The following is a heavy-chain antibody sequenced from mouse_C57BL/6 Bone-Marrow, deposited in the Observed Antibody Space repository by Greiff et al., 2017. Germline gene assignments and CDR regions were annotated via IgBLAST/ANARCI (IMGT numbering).Heavy chain of an antibody. V-gene: IGHV1-42*01. Sequence: VQLKQSGPELVKPGASVKISCKASGYSFTGYYMNWVKQSPEKSLEWIGEINPSTGGTTYNQKFKAKATLTVDKSSSTAYMQLKSLTSEDSAVYYCARLEAYYYGSSYGYFDVWGTGTTVTVSS. D-gene: IGHD1-1*01. CDR3: ARLEAYYYGSSYGYFDV. CDR1: GYSFTGYY. CDR2: INPSTGGT. J-gene: IGHJ1*03.